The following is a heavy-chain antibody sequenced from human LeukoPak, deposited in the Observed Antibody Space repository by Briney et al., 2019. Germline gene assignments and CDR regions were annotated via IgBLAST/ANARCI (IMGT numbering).Heavy chain of an antibody. V-gene: IGHV3-21*04. Sequence: PGGSLRLSCAASGFTFSNYNMNWVRQAPGEGPEWVSSISSSSTYIYYADSVKGRFTISRDNSKNTLYLQMNSLRAEDTAVYYCAKDRGRDYYYGMDVWGQGPRSPSP. CDR2: ISSSSTYI. CDR3: AKDRGRDYYYGMDV. D-gene: IGHD5-12*01. CDR1: GFTFSNYN. J-gene: IGHJ6*02.